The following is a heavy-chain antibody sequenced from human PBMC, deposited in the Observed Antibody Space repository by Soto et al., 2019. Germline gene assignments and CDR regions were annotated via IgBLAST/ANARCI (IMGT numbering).Heavy chain of an antibody. Sequence: GGSVRLSCAASGFTFSDYYMSWIRQAPGKGLEWVSYISSSGSTIYYADSVKGRFTISRDNAKNSLYLQMNSLRAEDTAVYYCARDLYNWNPGPDYSRQGTLVTVSS. D-gene: IGHD1-20*01. J-gene: IGHJ4*02. CDR2: ISSSGSTI. V-gene: IGHV3-11*01. CDR3: ARDLYNWNPGPDY. CDR1: GFTFSDYY.